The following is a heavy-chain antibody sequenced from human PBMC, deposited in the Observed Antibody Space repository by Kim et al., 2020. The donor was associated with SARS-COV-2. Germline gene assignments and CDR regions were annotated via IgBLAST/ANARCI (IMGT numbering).Heavy chain of an antibody. D-gene: IGHD1-26*01. Sequence: ASVKVSCKASGYTFTSYYMHWVRQAPGQGLEWMGWINANNGDTNYAQKFQGRVTITRDTSTSTAYMELSRLRSDDTAVYYCARELGANSGKWFDPWG. CDR1: GYTFTSYY. CDR2: INANNGDT. CDR3: ARELGANSGKWFDP. J-gene: IGHJ5*02. V-gene: IGHV1-2*02.